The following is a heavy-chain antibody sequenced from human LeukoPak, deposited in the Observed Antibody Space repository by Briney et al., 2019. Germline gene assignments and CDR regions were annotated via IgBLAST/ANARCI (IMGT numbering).Heavy chain of an antibody. D-gene: IGHD2-15*01. CDR1: GGSISSSSYY. CDR2: IYYSGST. CDR3: ARQLPGYCSGGSCYSYAFDI. J-gene: IGHJ3*02. V-gene: IGHV4-39*01. Sequence: SETLSLTCTVSGGSISSSSYYWGWIRQPPGKGLEWIGSIYYSGSTYYNPSLKGRVTISVDTSKNQFSLKLSSVTAADTAVYYCARQLPGYCSGGSCYSYAFDIWGQGTMVTVSS.